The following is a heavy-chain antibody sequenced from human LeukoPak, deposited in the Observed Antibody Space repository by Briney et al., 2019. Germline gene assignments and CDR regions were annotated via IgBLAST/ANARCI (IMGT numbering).Heavy chain of an antibody. V-gene: IGHV4-31*03. D-gene: IGHD3-16*01. Sequence: PSETLSLTCSVSGGSISSSGYYWSWIRQHPGKGLEWIGYIYYSGSTYYNPSLESRVTISLDTSKNQFSLKLSSVTAADTAVYYCAGPWGGGFDIWGQGTMVTVSS. CDR3: AGPWGGGFDI. CDR1: GGSISSSGYY. CDR2: IYYSGST. J-gene: IGHJ3*02.